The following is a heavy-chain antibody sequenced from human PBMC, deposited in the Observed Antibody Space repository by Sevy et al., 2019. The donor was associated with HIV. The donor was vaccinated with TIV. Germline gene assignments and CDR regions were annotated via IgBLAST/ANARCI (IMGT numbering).Heavy chain of an antibody. D-gene: IGHD2-15*01. V-gene: IGHV3-15*01. J-gene: IGHJ4*02. CDR3: TTHLGYCSGGGCYYFLG. CDR2: IKSKTDVGTT. Sequence: GGSLRLSCAASGFTFSNAWMSWVRQAPGKGLEWVGRIKSKTDVGTTDYAEPVKGRFTITRDDSKNTLYLQMNSLNTEGTAVYYCTTHLGYCSGGGCYYFLGWGQGTLVTVSS. CDR1: GFTFSNAW.